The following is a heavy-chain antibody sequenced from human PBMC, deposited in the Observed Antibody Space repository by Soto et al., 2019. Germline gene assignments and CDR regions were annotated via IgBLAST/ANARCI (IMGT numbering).Heavy chain of an antibody. D-gene: IGHD3-3*01. Sequence: HVQLQESGPGLVKPSETLSLTCTVSGVSVSSLSYYWSWIRQSPRQGLEWIGHMYYSGFTSYNPSLKSRVTTSLDTSRNQFSLRLSSVTAADTAVYFCARAPTPDFWTGTNSYYHYGMDVWGQGTAVSVSS. J-gene: IGHJ6*02. CDR2: MYYSGFT. CDR3: ARAPTPDFWTGTNSYYHYGMDV. CDR1: GVSVSSLSYY. V-gene: IGHV4-61*01.